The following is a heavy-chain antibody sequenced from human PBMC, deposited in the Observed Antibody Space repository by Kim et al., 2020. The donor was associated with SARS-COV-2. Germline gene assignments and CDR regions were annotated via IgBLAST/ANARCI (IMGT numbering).Heavy chain of an antibody. Sequence: GGSLRLSCAASGFTFSSYGMHWVRQAPGKGLEWVAVIWYDGSNKYYADSVKGRFTISRDNSKNTLYLQMNSLRAEDTAVYYCARVGAKYSSGWYYGYWGQGTLVTVSS. CDR3: ARVGAKYSSGWYYGY. J-gene: IGHJ4*02. CDR1: GFTFSSYG. CDR2: IWYDGSNK. D-gene: IGHD6-19*01. V-gene: IGHV3-33*01.